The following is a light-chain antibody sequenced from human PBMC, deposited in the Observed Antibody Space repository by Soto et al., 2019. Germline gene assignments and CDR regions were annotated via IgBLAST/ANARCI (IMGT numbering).Light chain of an antibody. Sequence: HSALTQPASVSGSPGQSITISCTGTSSDVGGYNYVSWYQQHPGKAPKLMIYDVSHRPSGVSNRFSGSKSGNTASLTISGLQAEDEADYYCSSYTSSNTHVFGGGTELTVL. CDR3: SSYTSSNTHV. CDR2: DVS. CDR1: SSDVGGYNY. V-gene: IGLV2-14*01. J-gene: IGLJ3*02.